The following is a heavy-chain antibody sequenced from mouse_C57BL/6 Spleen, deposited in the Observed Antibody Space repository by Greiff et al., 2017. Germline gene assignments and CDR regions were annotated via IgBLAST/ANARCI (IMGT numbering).Heavy chain of an antibody. CDR2: ISDGGSYT. D-gene: IGHD2-3*01. V-gene: IGHV5-4*01. J-gene: IGHJ3*01. CDR1: GFTFSSYA. Sequence: EVQLVESGGGLVKPGGSLKLSCAASGFTFSSYAMSWVRQTPEKRLEWVATISDGGSYTYYPDNVKGRFTISRDNAKNNLNLQMSHLKSEDTAMYYCASGRVYDGFAYWGQGTLVTVSA. CDR3: ASGRVYDGFAY.